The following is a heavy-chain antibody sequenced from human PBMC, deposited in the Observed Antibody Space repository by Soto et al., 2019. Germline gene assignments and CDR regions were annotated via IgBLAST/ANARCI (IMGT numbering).Heavy chain of an antibody. D-gene: IGHD3-22*01. J-gene: IGHJ3*02. CDR2: IYTSGST. CDR1: GGSISSYY. V-gene: IGHV4-4*07. CDR3: ARTYYYDSSGYANAFDI. Sequence: PSETLSLTCTVSGGSISSYYWSWIRQPAGKGLEWIGRIYTSGSTNYNPSLKSRVTISVDTSKNQFSLKLSSVTAADTAVYYCARTYYYDSSGYANAFDIWGQGTMVTVSS.